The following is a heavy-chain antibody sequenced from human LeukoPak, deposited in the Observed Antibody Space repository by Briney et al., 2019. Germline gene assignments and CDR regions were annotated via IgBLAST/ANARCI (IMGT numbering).Heavy chain of an antibody. CDR1: GFTFSSYW. J-gene: IGHJ1*01. D-gene: IGHD2-21*02. CDR3: ARAPSEIGGYYPEYFRH. CDR2: IKSDGST. V-gene: IGHV3-74*01. Sequence: GGPLRLSGVASGFTFSSYWMHWVREAPGRGLVWVSRIKSDGSTNYADSVKGRFTISRDNAKNTVSLQMNSLRAEDTGVYFCARAPSEIGGYYPEYFRHWGQGTLVTVSS.